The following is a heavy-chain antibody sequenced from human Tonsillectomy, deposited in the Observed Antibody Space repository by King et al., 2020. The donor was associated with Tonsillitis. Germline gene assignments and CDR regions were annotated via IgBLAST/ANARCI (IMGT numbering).Heavy chain of an antibody. D-gene: IGHD2-2*01. J-gene: IGHJ6*03. CDR1: GGSFSGYY. CDR2: INHSGST. V-gene: IGHV4-34*01. Sequence: VQLQQWGAGLLKPSETLSLTCAVYGGSFSGYYWNWIRQPPGKGLEWIGEINHSGSTNYNPSLKSRVTISADTSKNQFSLKLSSVTAADTAVFYCARGKDIVVVPAASGHYYMDVWGKGTTVTVSS. CDR3: ARGKDIVVVPAASGHYYMDV.